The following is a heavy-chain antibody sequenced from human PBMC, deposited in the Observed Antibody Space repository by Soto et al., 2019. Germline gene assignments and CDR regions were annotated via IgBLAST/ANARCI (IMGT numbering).Heavy chain of an antibody. CDR2: IYPADSDT. CDR1: GYSFANYW. J-gene: IGHJ4*02. D-gene: IGHD3-22*01. V-gene: IGHV5-51*01. CDR3: ARGDSSDYSTATPADF. Sequence: GESLKICCSGSGYSFANYWIGWVRQMPGKGLEWMGIIYPADSDTRYSPSFQGQVTLSADTSISTAYLQWNSLKASDTAIYFCARGDSSDYSTATPADFWGQGTLVTVSS.